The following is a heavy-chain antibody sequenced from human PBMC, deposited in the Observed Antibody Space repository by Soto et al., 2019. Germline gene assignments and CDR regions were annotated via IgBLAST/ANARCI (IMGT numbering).Heavy chain of an antibody. CDR1: GGSFSGYY. V-gene: IGHV4-34*01. CDR3: ARVRPVNRTRIAARPGWFDP. Sequence: QVQLQQWGAGLLKPSETLSLTCAVYGGSFSGYYWSWIRQPPGKGLEWIGEINHSGSTNYNPSLKSRVTISVDTSKNQFSLKLSSVTAPDTAVYYCARVRPVNRTRIAARPGWFDPWGQGTLVTVSS. J-gene: IGHJ5*02. D-gene: IGHD6-6*01. CDR2: INHSGST.